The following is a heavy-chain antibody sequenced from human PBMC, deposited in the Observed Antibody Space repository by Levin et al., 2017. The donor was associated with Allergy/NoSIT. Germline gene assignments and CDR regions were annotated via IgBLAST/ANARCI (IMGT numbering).Heavy chain of an antibody. CDR2: IYYSGST. D-gene: IGHD2-8*01. V-gene: IGHV4-39*07. Sequence: SETLSLTCTVSGGSITSSSYYWGWIRQPPGKGLEWIGNIYYSGSTYYNPSLRSRVTISVDTSKNQFSLKMSSVTAADTAGYYCARDEMVHEIQYYYGMDVWGQGTTVTISS. CDR1: GGSITSSSYY. CDR3: ARDEMVHEIQYYYGMDV. J-gene: IGHJ6*02.